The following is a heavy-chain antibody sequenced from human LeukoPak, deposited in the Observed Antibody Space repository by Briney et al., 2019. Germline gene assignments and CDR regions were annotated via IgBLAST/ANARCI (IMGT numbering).Heavy chain of an antibody. CDR3: ARAPYSGYGYFDY. CDR1: GGSISSGGYY. CDR2: IYYSGST. V-gene: IGHV4-31*03. D-gene: IGHD5-12*01. J-gene: IGHJ4*02. Sequence: SQTLSLSCTVSGGSISSGGYYWSWIRQHPGKGLEWIGYIYYSGSTYYNPSLKSRVTISVDTSKNQFSLKLSSVTAADTAVYYCARAPYSGYGYFDYWGQGTLVTVSS.